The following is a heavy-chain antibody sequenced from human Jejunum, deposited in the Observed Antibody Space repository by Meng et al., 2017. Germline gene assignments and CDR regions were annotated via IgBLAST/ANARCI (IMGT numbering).Heavy chain of an antibody. J-gene: IGHJ4*02. D-gene: IGHD6-13*01. Sequence: GESLKISCAASGFTFSSYELNWVRQAPGKGLEWLSYISTGGSTIYYADSVKGRFTISRDNAKNSLYLEMNSLRAEDTAIYYCARELKNSNSFDYWGQGNRV. CDR1: GFTFSSYE. CDR3: ARELKNSNSFDY. V-gene: IGHV3-48*03. CDR2: ISTGGSTI.